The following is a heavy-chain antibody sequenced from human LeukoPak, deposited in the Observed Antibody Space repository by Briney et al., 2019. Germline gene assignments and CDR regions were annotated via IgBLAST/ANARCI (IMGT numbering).Heavy chain of an antibody. V-gene: IGHV1-18*01. Sequence: GASVKVSCKASGYTFTSYGISWVRQAPGQGLEWMGWISAYNGNTNYAQKLQGRVTMTTDTSTSTAYMELRSLRSDDTAVYYCARRSGYDFWSGFPWEAGYYYMDVWGKGTTVTVSS. CDR1: GYTFTSYG. D-gene: IGHD3-3*01. J-gene: IGHJ6*03. CDR2: ISAYNGNT. CDR3: ARRSGYDFWSGFPWEAGYYYMDV.